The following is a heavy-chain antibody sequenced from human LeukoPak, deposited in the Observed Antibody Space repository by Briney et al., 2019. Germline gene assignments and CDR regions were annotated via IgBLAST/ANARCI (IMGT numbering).Heavy chain of an antibody. CDR2: IKQDGSEK. CDR3: ARAGVPGYSNDFYEVPYSFDI. J-gene: IGHJ3*02. CDR1: GFTFSSYW. Sequence: PGGSLRLSCAASGFTFSSYWMSWVRQAPGKGLEWVANIKQDGSEKYYVDSVKGRFTISRDNAKNSLYLQMNSLRAEDTAVYYCARAGVPGYSNDFYEVPYSFDIWGRGTVVTVSS. V-gene: IGHV3-7*01. D-gene: IGHD5-12*01.